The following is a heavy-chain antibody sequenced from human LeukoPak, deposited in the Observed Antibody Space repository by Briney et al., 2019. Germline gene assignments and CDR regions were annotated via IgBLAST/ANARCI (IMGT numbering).Heavy chain of an antibody. CDR1: GITFSSHG. J-gene: IGHJ4*02. CDR2: IAADGGVK. Sequence: GGSLRLSCVASGITFSSHGMDWVRQAPGKGLEWVAVIAADGGVKHYADSVKGRFTLSRDNSKNTLYLQMNSLSVEDTAVYYCAREATWGQWYFDHWGQGTPVTVSS. D-gene: IGHD6-19*01. V-gene: IGHV3-30*03. CDR3: AREATWGQWYFDH.